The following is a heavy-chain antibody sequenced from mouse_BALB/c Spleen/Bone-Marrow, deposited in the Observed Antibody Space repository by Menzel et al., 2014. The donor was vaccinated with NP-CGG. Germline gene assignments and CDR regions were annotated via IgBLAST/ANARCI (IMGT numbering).Heavy chain of an antibody. CDR3: AREHGDY. J-gene: IGHJ4*01. Sequence: VKLMESGAVLVRPGTSVKVSCKASGYAFTNYLIEWVKPRPGQGLEWIGVINPGSGATDYNEKFKGKATLTADKSSSTAYMHLSSLTSDDSAVYFCAREHGDYWGQGTSVTVSS. CDR2: INPGSGAT. V-gene: IGHV1-54*01. CDR1: GYAFTNYL.